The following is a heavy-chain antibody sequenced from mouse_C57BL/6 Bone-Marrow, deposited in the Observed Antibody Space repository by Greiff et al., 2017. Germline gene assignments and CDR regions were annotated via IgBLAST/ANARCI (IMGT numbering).Heavy chain of an antibody. CDR3: ARDHESNDDYFDY. J-gene: IGHJ2*01. CDR2: IDPANGNT. D-gene: IGHD2-12*01. Sequence: VQLQQSVAELVRPGASVKLSCTASGFNIKNTYMHWVKQRPEQGLEWIGRIDPANGNTNYAPKFQGKATITAAPSSHTASLQLSRLTSEDTAIYYGARDHESNDDYFDYWGQGTTLTGSS. CDR1: GFNIKNTY. V-gene: IGHV14-3*01.